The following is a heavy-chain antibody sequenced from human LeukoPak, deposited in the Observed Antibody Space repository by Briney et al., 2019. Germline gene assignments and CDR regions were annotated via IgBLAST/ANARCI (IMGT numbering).Heavy chain of an antibody. CDR3: ALRKRGGIWGAFDV. Sequence: GGSLRLSCAASGFTFSSYGMHWVRQTPGKGLEWVALIRSDGINDFYADSVKGRFSISRDTSKNAVYLQMNSLRPEDTSIFYCALRKRGGIWGAFDVWGQGTGVTVSS. CDR1: GFTFSSYG. CDR2: IRSDGIND. J-gene: IGHJ3*01. D-gene: IGHD3-16*01. V-gene: IGHV3-30*02.